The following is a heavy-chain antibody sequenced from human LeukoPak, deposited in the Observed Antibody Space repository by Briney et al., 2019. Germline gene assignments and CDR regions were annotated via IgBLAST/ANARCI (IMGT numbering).Heavy chain of an antibody. Sequence: EASVKVSCKASGYTFTTYPMNWVRQAPGQGLEWMGWINTNTGNPTYAQGFTGWFVFSLDTSVSTAYLQISSLKADDTAVYYCARDPYTSSSWYRGRANNWFDPWGQGTLVTVSS. CDR3: ARDPYTSSSWYRGRANNWFDP. J-gene: IGHJ5*02. CDR2: INTNTGNP. D-gene: IGHD6-13*01. V-gene: IGHV7-4-1*02. CDR1: GYTFTTYP.